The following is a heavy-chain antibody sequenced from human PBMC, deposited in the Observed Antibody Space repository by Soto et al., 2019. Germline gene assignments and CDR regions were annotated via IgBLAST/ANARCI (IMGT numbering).Heavy chain of an antibody. D-gene: IGHD2-2*01. CDR2: IYYSGST. CDR1: GGSVSSGSYY. Sequence: QVQLQESGPGLVKPSETLSLTCTVSGGSVSSGSYYWSWIRQPPGKGLEWIGYIYYSGSTNYNPSLKSRVTISVDTSKNQFPLKLSSLTAADTAVYYCARIPIPPVVPAARDYYYYGMDGWGQGTTVTVSS. CDR3: ARIPIPPVVPAARDYYYYGMDG. J-gene: IGHJ6*02. V-gene: IGHV4-61*01.